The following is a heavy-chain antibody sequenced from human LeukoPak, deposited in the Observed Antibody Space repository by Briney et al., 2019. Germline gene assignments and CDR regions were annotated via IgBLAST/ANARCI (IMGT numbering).Heavy chain of an antibody. J-gene: IGHJ4*02. CDR1: GFTFSSYG. D-gene: IGHD3-22*01. Sequence: GGSLRLSCAASGFTFSSYGMHWVRQAPGKGLEWVAFIRYDGSNKYYADSVKGRFTISRDNSKNTLYLQMNSLRAEDTAVYYCAKELRGDTYYYDSSGYYYWGQGTLVTVSS. CDR3: AKELRGDTYYYDSSGYYY. V-gene: IGHV3-30*02. CDR2: IRYDGSNK.